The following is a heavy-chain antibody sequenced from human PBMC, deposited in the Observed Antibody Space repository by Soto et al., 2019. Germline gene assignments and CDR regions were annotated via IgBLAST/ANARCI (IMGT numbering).Heavy chain of an antibody. CDR2: ISSSSSYI. J-gene: IGHJ5*02. Sequence: GGSLRLSCAASGFTFSSYSMNWVRQAPGKGLEWVSSISSSSSYIYYADSVKGRFTISRDSAKNSLYLQMNSLRAEDTAVYYCARPEEDWFDPWGQGTLVTVSS. CDR3: ARPEEDWFDP. V-gene: IGHV3-21*01. CDR1: GFTFSSYS.